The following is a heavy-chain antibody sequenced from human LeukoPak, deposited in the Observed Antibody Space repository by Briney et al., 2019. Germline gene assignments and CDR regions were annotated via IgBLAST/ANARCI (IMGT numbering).Heavy chain of an antibody. Sequence: ASVKVSCKASGYTFTGYYMHWVRQAPGQGLEWMGWINPNSGGTNYAQKFQGRVTMTRDTSISTAYMELSRLRSDDTAVYYCAREVVVVPAASYYFDYWGQGTLDTVSS. CDR2: INPNSGGT. J-gene: IGHJ4*02. CDR3: AREVVVVPAASYYFDY. CDR1: GYTFTGYY. D-gene: IGHD2-2*01. V-gene: IGHV1-2*02.